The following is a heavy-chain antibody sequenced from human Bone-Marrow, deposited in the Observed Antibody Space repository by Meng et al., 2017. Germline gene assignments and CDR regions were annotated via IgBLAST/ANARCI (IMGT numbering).Heavy chain of an antibody. D-gene: IGHD6-13*01. J-gene: IGHJ4*02. CDR2: IKRNSDGGTI. CDR1: GLSFTDAW. Sequence: GESLKISCVASGLSFTDAWMSWVRQAPGKGLEWVGRIKRNSDGGTIDYAAPAKGRFTISRYVSKNTLYLQMDSLITEDTAVYFCATGAAAADHWGQGTVVTVSS. CDR3: ATGAAAADH. V-gene: IGHV3-15*01.